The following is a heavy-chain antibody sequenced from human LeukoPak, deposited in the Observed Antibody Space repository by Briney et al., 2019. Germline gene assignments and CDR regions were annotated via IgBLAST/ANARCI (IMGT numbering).Heavy chain of an antibody. CDR1: GFTFDDYG. V-gene: IGHV3-20*04. D-gene: IGHD3-3*01. Sequence: PGGSLRLSCVASGFTFDDYGMSWVRQAPGQGLEWVSGINWSGGSTVYADSVKGRFTISRDNSKNTLYLQMNSLRAEDTAVYYCAKSAPKTYYDFWSGPPIYMDVWGKGTTVTVSS. J-gene: IGHJ6*03. CDR2: INWSGGST. CDR3: AKSAPKTYYDFWSGPPIYMDV.